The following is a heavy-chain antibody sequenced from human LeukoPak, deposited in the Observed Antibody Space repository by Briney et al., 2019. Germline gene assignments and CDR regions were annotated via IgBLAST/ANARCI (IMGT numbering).Heavy chain of an antibody. J-gene: IGHJ6*03. D-gene: IGHD1-26*01. V-gene: IGHV3-7*01. Sequence: GGSLRLSCAASGFTFSSYWMSWVRQAPGKGLEWVANIKQDGSEKNYVDSVKGRFTISRDNAKNSLYLQMNSLRAEDTAVYYCAKDKEVGALYYYYMDVWGKGTTVTVSS. CDR3: AKDKEVGALYYYYMDV. CDR1: GFTFSSYW. CDR2: IKQDGSEK.